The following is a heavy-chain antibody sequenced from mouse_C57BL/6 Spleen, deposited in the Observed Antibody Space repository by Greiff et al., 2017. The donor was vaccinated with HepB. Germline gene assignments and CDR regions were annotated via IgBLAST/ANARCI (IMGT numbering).Heavy chain of an antibody. CDR1: GFTFSSYA. J-gene: IGHJ3*01. CDR3: ARDAGDYLFAY. V-gene: IGHV5-4*01. Sequence: EVNVVESGGGLVKPGGSLKLSCAASGFTFSSYAMSWVRQTPEKRLEWVATISDGGSYTYYPDNVKGRFTISRDNAKNNLYLQMSHLKSEDTAMYYCARDAGDYLFAYWGQGTLVTVSA. CDR2: ISDGGSYT. D-gene: IGHD1-1*01.